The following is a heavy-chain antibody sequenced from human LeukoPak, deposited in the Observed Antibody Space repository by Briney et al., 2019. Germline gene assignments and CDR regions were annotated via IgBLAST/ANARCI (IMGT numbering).Heavy chain of an antibody. J-gene: IGHJ6*03. CDR2: ISGSGGGT. Sequence: GGSLRLSCAASGFPFSTYAMSWVRQAPGKGLEWVSGISGSGGGTYYADSMTGRFTISRDNSKNTLYLQMDSLRAEDTAVYYCAKGYGSGSYYSTTYYFFYMDVWGKGTTVTVSS. CDR3: AKGYGSGSYYSTTYYFFYMDV. V-gene: IGHV3-23*01. CDR1: GFPFSTYA. D-gene: IGHD3-10*01.